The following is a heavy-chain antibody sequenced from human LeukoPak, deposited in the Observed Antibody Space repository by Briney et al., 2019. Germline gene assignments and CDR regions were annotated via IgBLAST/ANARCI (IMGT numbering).Heavy chain of an antibody. J-gene: IGHJ4*02. Sequence: GGSLRLSCAASGFTFTNCWMNWVRQAPGKGLEWVANLKQDGSEKNYVDSVKGRITISRDNAKNSLYLQMNSLRVEDTAVYYCARERVTTTSFDYWGQGVLVTVSS. CDR3: ARERVTTTSFDY. V-gene: IGHV3-7*01. CDR1: GFTFTNCW. D-gene: IGHD2/OR15-2a*01. CDR2: LKQDGSEK.